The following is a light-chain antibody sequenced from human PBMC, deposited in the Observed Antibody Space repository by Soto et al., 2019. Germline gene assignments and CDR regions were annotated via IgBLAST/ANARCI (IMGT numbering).Light chain of an antibody. CDR3: SSHTNSNTRI. CDR2: EVS. V-gene: IGLV2-14*01. Sequence: QSALTQPASVSGSPGQSITISCTGSSSDVGGYNYVSWYQQHPGKAPKIMIYEVSNRPSGVSNRFSGSKSGNTASLTISGLQAEDEADDYCSSHTNSNTRIFGGGTKLTVL. J-gene: IGLJ2*01. CDR1: SSDVGGYNY.